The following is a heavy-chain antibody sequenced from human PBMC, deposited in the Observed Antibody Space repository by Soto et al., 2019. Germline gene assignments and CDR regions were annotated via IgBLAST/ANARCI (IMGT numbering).Heavy chain of an antibody. J-gene: IGHJ4*02. CDR1: GFTLSIYT. CDR2: ISSSSTSI. V-gene: IGHV3-48*01. Sequence: EVQLVESGGGLVQPGGSLRLSCAASGFTLSIYTMNWIRQTPGKGLEWLSYISSSSTSIYYADSVKGRFTISRDNAKNSLYLQMNSLRAEDTAVYYCARAGNLFDYWGQGTLVTVSS. CDR3: ARAGNLFDY.